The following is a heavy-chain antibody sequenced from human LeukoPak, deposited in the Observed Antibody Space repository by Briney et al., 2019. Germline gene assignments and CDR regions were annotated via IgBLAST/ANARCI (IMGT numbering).Heavy chain of an antibody. V-gene: IGHV3-21*01. D-gene: IGHD2/OR15-2a*01. CDR1: GFTFSSYS. CDR3: ARDSKLDYFDY. J-gene: IGHJ4*02. Sequence: GRSLRLSCAASGFTFSSYSMNWVRQAPGKGLEWVSSISSSSSYIYYADSVKGRFTISRDNAKNSLYLQMNSLRAEDTAVYYCARDSKLDYFDYWGQGTLVTVSS. CDR2: ISSSSSYI.